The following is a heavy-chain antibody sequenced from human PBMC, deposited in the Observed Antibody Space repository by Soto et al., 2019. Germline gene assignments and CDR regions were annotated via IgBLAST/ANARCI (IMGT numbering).Heavy chain of an antibody. CDR3: ARDSYCSGGNCYRYYYGMDV. CDR1: GFTFSSYA. CDR2: LSYDGNNK. D-gene: IGHD2-15*01. V-gene: IGHV3-30-3*01. Sequence: QVQLVESGGGVVQPGRSLRLSCAASGFTFSSYAIHWVRQAPGKGLEWVAVLSYDGNNKYYADSVQGRFTISIDNSKNTLFLQMNSLRAEDTAVYYCARDSYCSGGNCYRYYYGMDVWGQGTTVTVSS. J-gene: IGHJ6*02.